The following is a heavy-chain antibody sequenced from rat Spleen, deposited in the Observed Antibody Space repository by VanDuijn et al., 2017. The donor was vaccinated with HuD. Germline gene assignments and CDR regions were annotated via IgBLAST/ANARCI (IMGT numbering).Heavy chain of an antibody. J-gene: IGHJ2*01. Sequence: EVQLVESDGGLVQPGRSLKLSCAASGFTFSDFNMAWVRQAPKKGLEWVATIIYDSSRTYYRDSVKGRFTISRDNAENTVYLQMNSLRSEDTATYYCAKDREYYGYNSFGYWGQGVMVTVSS. D-gene: IGHD1-9*01. CDR3: AKDREYYGYNSFGY. CDR2: IIYDSSRT. CDR1: GFTFSDFN. V-gene: IGHV5S10*01.